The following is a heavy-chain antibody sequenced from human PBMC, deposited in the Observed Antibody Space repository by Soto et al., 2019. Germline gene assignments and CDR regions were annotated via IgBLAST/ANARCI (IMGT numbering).Heavy chain of an antibody. V-gene: IGHV1-8*01. CDR1: GYTFTSYD. CDR3: ARGPMGADTYYLDY. Sequence: QVQLVQSGAEVKKPGASVKVSCKASGYTFTSYDINWVRQATGQGLEWMGWMNPNSGNTGYAQKFQGRVTMSRNTSISTAYMELSSLRSEDTAAYYCARGPMGADTYYLDYWGQGTLVTVSP. J-gene: IGHJ4*02. CDR2: MNPNSGNT. D-gene: IGHD1-26*01.